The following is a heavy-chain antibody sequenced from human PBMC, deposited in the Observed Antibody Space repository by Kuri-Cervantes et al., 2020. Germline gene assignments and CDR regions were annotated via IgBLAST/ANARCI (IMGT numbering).Heavy chain of an antibody. CDR1: GYTFTSHG. Sequence: ASVKVSCKASGYTFTSHGISWVRQAPGQGLEWMGWISAYNGNTNYAQKLQGRVTMTTDTSTSTAYMELRSLRSDDTAVYYCATASGYCSGGSCPNWGQGTLVTVSS. CDR3: ATASGYCSGGSCPN. D-gene: IGHD2-15*01. V-gene: IGHV1-18*01. CDR2: ISAYNGNT. J-gene: IGHJ4*02.